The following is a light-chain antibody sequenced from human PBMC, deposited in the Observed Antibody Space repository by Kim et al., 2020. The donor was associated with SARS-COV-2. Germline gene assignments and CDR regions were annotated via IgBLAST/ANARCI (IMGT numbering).Light chain of an antibody. V-gene: IGLV3-1*01. CDR3: QAWDSNTVV. Sequence: VSPGQTASITCSGDELGDKYASWYQQKPGQSPVVVIYKDNKRPSGIPERFSGSSSGNTATLTISETQAMDEADYYCQAWDSNTVVFGGGTQLTVL. CDR2: KDN. J-gene: IGLJ2*01. CDR1: ELGDKY.